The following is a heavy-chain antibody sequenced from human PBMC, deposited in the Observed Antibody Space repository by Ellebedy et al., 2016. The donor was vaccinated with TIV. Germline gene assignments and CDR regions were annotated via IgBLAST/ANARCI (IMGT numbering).Heavy chain of an antibody. V-gene: IGHV3-53*01. CDR2: IYSGGST. D-gene: IGHD5-18*01. CDR3: ARAGRIQPDY. Sequence: GESLKISCAASGFTVSSNYMSWVRQAPGKGLEWVSVIYSGGSTYYADSVKGRFTISRDNSKNTLYLQMNSLRAEDTAVYYCARAGRIQPDYWGQGTLVTVSS. J-gene: IGHJ4*02. CDR1: GFTVSSNY.